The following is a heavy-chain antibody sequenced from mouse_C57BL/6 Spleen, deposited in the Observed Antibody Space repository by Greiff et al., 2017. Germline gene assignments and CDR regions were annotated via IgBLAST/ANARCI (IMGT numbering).Heavy chain of an antibody. Sequence: EVKLMESGPGLVKPSQSLSLTCSVTGYSITSGYYWNWIRQFPGNKLEWMGYISYDGSNNYNPSLKNRISITRDTSKNQFFLKLNSVTTEDTATYYCARGIYDGYYEAMDYWGQGTSVTVSS. V-gene: IGHV3-6*01. CDR1: GYSITSGYY. D-gene: IGHD2-3*01. J-gene: IGHJ4*01. CDR3: ARGIYDGYYEAMDY. CDR2: ISYDGSN.